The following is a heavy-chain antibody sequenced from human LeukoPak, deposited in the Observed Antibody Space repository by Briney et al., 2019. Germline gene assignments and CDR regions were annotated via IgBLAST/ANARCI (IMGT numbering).Heavy chain of an antibody. J-gene: IGHJ4*02. CDR2: IYYSGST. CDR3: ARHFLWFGELIYFGY. D-gene: IGHD3-10*01. V-gene: IGHV4-39*01. Sequence: SETLSLTCSVSGGSISSSSYYWGWIRQPPGKGLECIGSIYYSGSTYYNPSLKSRVTISVDTSKNQFSLKLSSVTAADTAVYYCARHFLWFGELIYFGYWGQGTLVTVSS. CDR1: GGSISSSSYY.